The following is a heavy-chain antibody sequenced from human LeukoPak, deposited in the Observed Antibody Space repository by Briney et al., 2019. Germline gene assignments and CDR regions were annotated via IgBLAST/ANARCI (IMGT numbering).Heavy chain of an antibody. J-gene: IGHJ2*01. V-gene: IGHV4-61*01. D-gene: IGHD1-20*01. Sequence: PSETLSLTCTVSGGSVSSGSYYWSWIRQPPGKGLEWIGYIFYSGSTNYNPSLKSRVTISVDTSKNQFSLKLSSVTAADTAVYYCASDTLTGRCWFFDLWGRGTLVTVSS. CDR3: ASDTLTGRCWFFDL. CDR1: GGSVSSGSYY. CDR2: IFYSGST.